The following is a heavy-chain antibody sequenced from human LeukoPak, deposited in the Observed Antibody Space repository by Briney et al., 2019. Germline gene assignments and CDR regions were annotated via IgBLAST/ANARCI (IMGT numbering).Heavy chain of an antibody. Sequence: ASVKVSCKASGYTFTSYDINWVRQATGQGLEWMGWMDPNSGNTGYAQKFQGRVTMTRNTSISTAYMELSSLRSEDTAVYYCARGLRAYDSSGYETDYWGQGTLVTVSS. J-gene: IGHJ4*02. CDR1: GYTFTSYD. CDR2: MDPNSGNT. V-gene: IGHV1-8*01. D-gene: IGHD3-22*01. CDR3: ARGLRAYDSSGYETDY.